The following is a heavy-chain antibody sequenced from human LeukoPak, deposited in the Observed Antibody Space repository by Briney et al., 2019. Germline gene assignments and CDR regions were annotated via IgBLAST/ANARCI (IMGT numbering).Heavy chain of an antibody. V-gene: IGHV4-34*01. CDR3: ARVGYCSGGDCYSRGAPIDY. D-gene: IGHD2-15*01. Sequence: KPSETLSLTCAVYGGSFSGYYWSWIRQPPGKGLDWIGDINHSGSTNFNPSLKSRVAISVDPSKNQFSLKVNSVTAADTAVYFCARVGYCSGGDCYSRGAPIDYWGQGTLVTVSS. CDR2: INHSGST. CDR1: GGSFSGYY. J-gene: IGHJ4*02.